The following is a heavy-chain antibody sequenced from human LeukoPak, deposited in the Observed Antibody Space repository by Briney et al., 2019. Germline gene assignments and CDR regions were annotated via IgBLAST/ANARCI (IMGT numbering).Heavy chain of an antibody. CDR3: AKGYSSGWTPFDY. V-gene: IGHV3-23*01. Sequence: GGSLRLSCEASGLILRGHAMSWVRQAPGKGLEWVSGIGDSGEIERYADSVKGRFTISRDNFRNTVYLEMRSLRPEDTAVYYCAKGYSSGWTPFDYWGQGTQVTVSS. CDR1: GLILRGHA. CDR2: IGDSGEIE. J-gene: IGHJ4*02. D-gene: IGHD6-19*01.